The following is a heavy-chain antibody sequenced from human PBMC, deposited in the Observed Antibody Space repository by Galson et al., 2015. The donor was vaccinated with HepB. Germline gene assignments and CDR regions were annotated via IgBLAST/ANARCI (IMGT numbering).Heavy chain of an antibody. J-gene: IGHJ3*02. CDR1: GYTFTSYG. V-gene: IGHV1-18*04. D-gene: IGHD3-3*01. Sequence: SVKVSCKASGYTFTSYGISWVRQAPGQGLEWMGWISAYNGNTNYAQKLQGRVTTTTDTSTSTAYMELSSLRSEDTAVYYCARDFKIFRAGTDAFDIWGQGTMVTVSS. CDR3: ARDFKIFRAGTDAFDI. CDR2: ISAYNGNT.